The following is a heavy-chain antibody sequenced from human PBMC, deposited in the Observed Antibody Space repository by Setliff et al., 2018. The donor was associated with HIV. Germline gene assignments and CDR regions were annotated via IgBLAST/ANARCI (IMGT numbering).Heavy chain of an antibody. V-gene: IGHV1-24*01. D-gene: IGHD6-13*01. CDR1: GYTLSELS. CDR2: FDPEDGET. Sequence: ASVKVSCKVSGYTLSELSMHWVRQAPGKGLEWMGGFDPEDGETIYAQKFQGGVTMTEDTSTDTAYMELSSLRSEDTAVYYCATAPGYSSSWYHWGQGTLVTVS. J-gene: IGHJ5*02. CDR3: ATAPGYSSSWYH.